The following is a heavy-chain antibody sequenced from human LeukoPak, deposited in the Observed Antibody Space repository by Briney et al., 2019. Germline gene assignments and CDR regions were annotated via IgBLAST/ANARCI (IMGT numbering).Heavy chain of an antibody. Sequence: AGGSLRLSCAASGFTFNDYAMYWVRQAPGKGLEWVTLISYDGYDQSYADSVRGRFTISRDNSKNTLYLQMDSLRTEDTAVYYCARDFFPIVDSSWYEIGYWGQGTLVTVSS. D-gene: IGHD6-13*01. J-gene: IGHJ4*02. CDR2: ISYDGYDQ. CDR1: GFTFNDYA. V-gene: IGHV3-30-3*01. CDR3: ARDFFPIVDSSWYEIGY.